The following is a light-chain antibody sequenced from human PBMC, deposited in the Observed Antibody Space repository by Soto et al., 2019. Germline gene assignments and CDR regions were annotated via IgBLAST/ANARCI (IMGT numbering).Light chain of an antibody. Sequence: QLSKSPGLMSTFVGSRITITSRDSQGISSYLAWYQQKPGKAPKLLIYAASSLRCGVPSRFSGSGSGTEFTLTISSLQPEDFAAYYCHHLNRHPCTFGGGSKLYIK. CDR3: HHLNRHPCT. CDR1: QGISSY. CDR2: AAS. V-gene: IGKV1-9*01. J-gene: IGKJ4*01.